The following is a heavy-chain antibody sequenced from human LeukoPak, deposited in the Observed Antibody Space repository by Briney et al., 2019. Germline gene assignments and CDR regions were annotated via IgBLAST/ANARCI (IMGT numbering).Heavy chain of an antibody. CDR3: AKLGGYNFGSFDY. D-gene: IGHD5-18*01. Sequence: LETLSLTCTVSGGSISSYYWSWIRQPPGKGLEWIGYIYYSGSTNYNPSLKSRVTISVDTSKNQVSLKLSSVTAADTAVYYCAKLGGYNFGSFDYWGQGTLVTVSS. CDR2: IYYSGST. CDR1: GGSISSYY. J-gene: IGHJ4*02. V-gene: IGHV4-59*01.